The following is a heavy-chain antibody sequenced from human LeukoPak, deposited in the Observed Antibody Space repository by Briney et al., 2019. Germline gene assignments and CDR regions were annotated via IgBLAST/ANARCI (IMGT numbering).Heavy chain of an antibody. CDR2: IYSGGST. Sequence: GGSLRLSCAASGFTVSSNYMSWVRQAPGKVLEWVSVIYSGGSTYYADSVKGRFTISRDNSKNTLYLQMNSLRAEDTAVYYCASPLRDDAFDIWGQGTMVTVSS. CDR1: GFTVSSNY. V-gene: IGHV3-53*01. CDR3: ASPLRDDAFDI. J-gene: IGHJ3*02.